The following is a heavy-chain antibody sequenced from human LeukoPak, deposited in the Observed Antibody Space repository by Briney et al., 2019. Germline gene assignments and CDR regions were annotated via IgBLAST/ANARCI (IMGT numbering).Heavy chain of an antibody. CDR2: INHSGST. J-gene: IGHJ4*02. D-gene: IGHD2-15*01. Sequence: SETLSLTCAVYGGSFSGYYWSWIRQPPGKGLEWIGEINHSGSTNYNPSLKSRVTISVDTSKNQFSLKLSSVTAADTAVYYCARDGGLNTNFDYWGQGTLVTVSS. V-gene: IGHV4-34*01. CDR3: ARDGGLNTNFDY. CDR1: GGSFSGYY.